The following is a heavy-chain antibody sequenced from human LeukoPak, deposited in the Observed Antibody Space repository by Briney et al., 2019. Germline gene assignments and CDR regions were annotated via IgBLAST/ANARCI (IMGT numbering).Heavy chain of an antibody. J-gene: IGHJ1*01. Sequence: GGSLRLSCAASGFTFSSYAMSWVRQASGKGLEWVSTISASGGSTYYADSVKGRFTISRDNSKNTLYLQMNSLRAEDTAVYYCAKDVLYYDSSGYYFEYFQHWGQGTLVTVSS. CDR3: AKDVLYYDSSGYYFEYFQH. CDR1: GFTFSSYA. CDR2: ISASGGST. V-gene: IGHV3-23*01. D-gene: IGHD3-22*01.